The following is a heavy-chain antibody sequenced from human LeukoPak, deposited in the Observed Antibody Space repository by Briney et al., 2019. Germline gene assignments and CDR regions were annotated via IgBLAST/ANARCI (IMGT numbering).Heavy chain of an antibody. Sequence: SETLSLTCAVYGVSFSGYYWSWVRQPPGKGLEWIGGINHSGSTTYNPSLKIRVTISVDTSKNQFSLKLISVTAADTAVYYCARGTGRVPAAISYYYYMDVWGKGTTVTVSS. CDR3: ARGTGRVPAAISYYYYMDV. V-gene: IGHV4-34*01. CDR2: INHSGST. J-gene: IGHJ6*03. D-gene: IGHD2-2*02. CDR1: GVSFSGYY.